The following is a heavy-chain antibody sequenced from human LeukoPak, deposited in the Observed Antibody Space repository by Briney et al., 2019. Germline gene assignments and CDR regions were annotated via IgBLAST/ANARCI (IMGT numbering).Heavy chain of an antibody. V-gene: IGHV4-34*01. CDR1: GGSFSGYY. D-gene: IGHD3-3*01. CDR2: INHSGST. CDR3: ARGQPGGYYDFWSGYYTGAFDI. J-gene: IGHJ3*02. Sequence: SETLSLTCAVYGGSFSGYYWSWIRQPPGKGLEWIGEINHSGSTNYNPSLKSRVTISVDTSKNQFSLKLSSVTAADTAVYYCARGQPGGYYDFWSGYYTGAFDIWGQGTMVTASS.